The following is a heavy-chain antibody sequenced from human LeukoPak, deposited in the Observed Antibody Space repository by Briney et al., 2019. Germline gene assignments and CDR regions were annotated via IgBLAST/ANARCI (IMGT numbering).Heavy chain of an antibody. J-gene: IGHJ6*02. CDR3: AKGADYYDSSGYYYYYGMDV. V-gene: IGHV3-43D*03. CDR2: ISWDGGST. CDR1: GFTFDDYA. Sequence: GGSLRLSCAASGFTFDDYAMHWVRQAPGKGLEWVSLISWDGGSTYYADSVKGRFTISRDNSKNSLYLQMNSLRAEDTALYYCAKGADYYDSSGYYYYYGMDVWGQGTTVTVSS. D-gene: IGHD3-22*01.